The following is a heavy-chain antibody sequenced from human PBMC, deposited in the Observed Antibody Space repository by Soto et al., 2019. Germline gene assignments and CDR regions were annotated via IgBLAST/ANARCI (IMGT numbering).Heavy chain of an antibody. CDR3: AKDVDHYYGMDV. CDR2: ISWNSLSI. V-gene: IGHV3-9*01. J-gene: IGHJ6*02. Sequence: GGSLRLCCASSGFTGDYSAIHWFRQAPGKGLEWVAHISWNSLSIGYADSVKGRFIISRDNAKNSLYLQMNSLRPEDSALYYCAKDVDHYYGMDVWGQGTSVTVSS. CDR1: GFTGDYSA.